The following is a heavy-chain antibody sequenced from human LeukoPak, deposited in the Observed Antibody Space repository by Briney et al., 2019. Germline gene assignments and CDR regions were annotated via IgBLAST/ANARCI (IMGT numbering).Heavy chain of an antibody. Sequence: NAGGSLRLSCAASGFTFSDAWMNWVRQAPGKGLEWVGRIKSKTDGGTTDYAAPVKGRFTISRDDSKNTLYLQMNSLDTEDTAVYYCTTGIFGSGSNRNDHWGQGTLVTVSS. D-gene: IGHD3-3*02. J-gene: IGHJ4*02. CDR2: IKSKTDGGTT. CDR1: GFTFSDAW. CDR3: TTGIFGSGSNRNDH. V-gene: IGHV3-15*01.